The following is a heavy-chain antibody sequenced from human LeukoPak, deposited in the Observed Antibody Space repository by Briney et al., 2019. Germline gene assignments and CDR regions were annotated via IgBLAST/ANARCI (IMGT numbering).Heavy chain of an antibody. Sequence: PGGSLRLSCAASGFSVSSHYMSWVRQAPGKGLEWVSVLYRGGNTYYADSVKGRFTISRDNSKNTMYLQMNSLRDEDTAVYYCARGVYGSGGTLFAFDYWGQGALVTVSS. CDR2: LYRGGNT. V-gene: IGHV3-53*01. CDR3: ARGVYGSGGTLFAFDY. J-gene: IGHJ4*02. CDR1: GFSVSSHY. D-gene: IGHD3-10*01.